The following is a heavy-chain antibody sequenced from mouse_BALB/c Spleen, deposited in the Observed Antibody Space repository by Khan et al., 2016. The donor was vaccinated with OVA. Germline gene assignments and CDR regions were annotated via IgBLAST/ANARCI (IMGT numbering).Heavy chain of an antibody. D-gene: IGHD2-3*01. Sequence: EVQLVESGGGLVQPGGSLKLSCAASGFNFSSYGMSWVRQTPDKRLELVATINSNGDSPYYPDSEKGRFTISRHNAKNTLDLQMSSLKAEDTDMYYCARGLVDDYYYYYGMDNWGQGTSVTVSS. CDR1: GFNFSSYG. V-gene: IGHV5-6-3*01. CDR2: INSNGDSP. J-gene: IGHJ4*01. CDR3: ARGLVDDYYYYYGMDN.